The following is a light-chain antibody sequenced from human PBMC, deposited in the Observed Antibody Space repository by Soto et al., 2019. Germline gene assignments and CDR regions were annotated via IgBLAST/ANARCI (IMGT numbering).Light chain of an antibody. CDR2: VAS. Sequence: DIQMTQSPSSLSASVGDRVTITCRASQSISGYLNWYQQRPGKAPNLLIYVASSLQSGVPSRFSGSRSRTDFNLTISSLQPEDFATYYCQQSYTTPRTFGQGTKVEIK. CDR1: QSISGY. V-gene: IGKV1-39*01. CDR3: QQSYTTPRT. J-gene: IGKJ1*01.